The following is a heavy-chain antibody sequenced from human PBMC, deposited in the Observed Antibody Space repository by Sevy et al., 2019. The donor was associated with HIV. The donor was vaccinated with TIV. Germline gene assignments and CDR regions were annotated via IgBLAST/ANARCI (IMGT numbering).Heavy chain of an antibody. D-gene: IGHD2-8*01. Sequence: GGSLRLSCAASGFTFSKYSMSWVRQPPGKGLEWVSILSFGCGEINYADSVKGRFTIYRDTSKSSVYLQMNNLRPEDTAVYYCAREGCTKPHDYWGQGTLVTVSS. J-gene: IGHJ4*02. V-gene: IGHV3-23*01. CDR2: LSFGCGEI. CDR3: AREGCTKPHDY. CDR1: GFTFSKYS.